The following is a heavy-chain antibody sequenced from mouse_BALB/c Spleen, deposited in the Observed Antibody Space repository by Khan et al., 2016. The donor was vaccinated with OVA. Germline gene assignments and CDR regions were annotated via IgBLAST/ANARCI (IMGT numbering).Heavy chain of an antibody. CDR3: ARMARTIN. CDR2: INSNGGST. CDR1: GFTFSSYG. J-gene: IGHJ2*01. V-gene: IGHV5-6-3*01. Sequence: EVQVVESGGGLVQPGGSLKLSCAASGFTFSSYGMSWVRQTPDKRLELVATINSNGGSTYYPDSVKGRFTISRENAKNTLYLQMSSLKSEDTAMYYCARMARTINWGQGTTLTVSS.